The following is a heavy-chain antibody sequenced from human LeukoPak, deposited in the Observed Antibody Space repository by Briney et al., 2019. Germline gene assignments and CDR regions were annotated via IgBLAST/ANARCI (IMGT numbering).Heavy chain of an antibody. J-gene: IGHJ4*02. D-gene: IGHD4-17*01. CDR2: ISSSSSYI. Sequence: GGSLRLSCPASGFIFSDYYMSWIRQAPGKGLEWVSYISSSSSYINYADSVKGRFTISRDNAKNSLYLQMNRLRAEDTAVYYCARVSYGDSGYFDYWGQGTLVTVSS. CDR1: GFIFSDYY. CDR3: ARVSYGDSGYFDY. V-gene: IGHV3-11*06.